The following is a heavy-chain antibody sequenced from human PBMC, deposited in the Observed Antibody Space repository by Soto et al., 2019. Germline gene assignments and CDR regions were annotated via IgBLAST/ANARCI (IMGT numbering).Heavy chain of an antibody. Sequence: VRLVESGGGLVKPGGSLRVSCAASGFNFNTYSMNWVRQAPGKGLEWVSFISTSGGYKYYADSVRGRFTISRDNAKKSVYLEMNSLTADGTAVYYCAGERSALPGARDAMDVWGQGTTVTVSS. CDR2: ISTSGGYK. V-gene: IGHV3-21*02. D-gene: IGHD1-26*01. J-gene: IGHJ6*02. CDR3: AGERSALPGARDAMDV. CDR1: GFNFNTYS.